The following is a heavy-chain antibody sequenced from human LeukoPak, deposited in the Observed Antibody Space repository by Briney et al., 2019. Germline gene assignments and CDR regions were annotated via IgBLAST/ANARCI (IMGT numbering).Heavy chain of an antibody. CDR1: GYTFTSYG. J-gene: IGHJ3*02. D-gene: IGHD6-13*01. CDR3: ARDRRQQLPRSDAFDI. V-gene: IGHV1-18*01. CDR2: ISAYNGNT. Sequence: GASVKVSCKASGYTFTSYGISWVRQAPGQGLEWMGWISAYNGNTNYAQKLQGRVTMTTDTSTSTAYMELRSLRSDDTVVYYCARDRRQQLPRSDAFDIWGQGTMVTVSS.